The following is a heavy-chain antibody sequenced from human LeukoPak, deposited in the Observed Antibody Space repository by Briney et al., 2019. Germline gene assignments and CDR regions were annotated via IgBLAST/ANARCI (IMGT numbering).Heavy chain of an antibody. CDR1: GGTFSSYA. CDR3: AKGTLGHCNGASCYPLDY. Sequence: SVKVSCKASGGTFSSYAISWVRQAPGQGLEWMGGIIPIFGTANYAQKFQGRVTITADESTSTAYMELSSLRAEDTAVYFCAKGTLGHCNGASCYPLDYWGQGTLVTVSS. V-gene: IGHV1-69*13. J-gene: IGHJ4*02. D-gene: IGHD2-15*01. CDR2: IIPIFGTA.